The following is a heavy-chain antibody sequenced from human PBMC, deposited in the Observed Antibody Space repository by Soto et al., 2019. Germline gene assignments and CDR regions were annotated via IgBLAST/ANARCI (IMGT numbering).Heavy chain of an antibody. D-gene: IGHD3-22*01. Sequence: GGSLRLSCAASGFTFSSYAMSWVRQAPGKGLEWVSAISGSGGSTYYADSVKGRFTISRDNSKNTLYLQMNSLRAEDTAVYYCAKDSTFGDYYDSSGYYDYWGQGTLVTVSS. CDR2: ISGSGGST. V-gene: IGHV3-23*01. J-gene: IGHJ4*02. CDR3: AKDSTFGDYYDSSGYYDY. CDR1: GFTFSSYA.